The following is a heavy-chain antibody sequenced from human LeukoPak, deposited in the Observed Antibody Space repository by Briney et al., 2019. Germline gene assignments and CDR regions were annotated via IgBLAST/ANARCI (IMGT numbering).Heavy chain of an antibody. CDR2: INPSGGST. D-gene: IGHD3-22*01. CDR3: ASARPSNGYYGTNWFDP. Sequence: ASVKVSCKASGYTFTTYYMHWVRQAPGQGLEWMGIINPSGGSTTYAQKFQGRVTMTRDTSTSTVYMELSSLRSEDTAVYHCASARPSNGYYGTNWFDPWGQGTLVTVSS. V-gene: IGHV1-46*01. CDR1: GYTFTTYY. J-gene: IGHJ5*02.